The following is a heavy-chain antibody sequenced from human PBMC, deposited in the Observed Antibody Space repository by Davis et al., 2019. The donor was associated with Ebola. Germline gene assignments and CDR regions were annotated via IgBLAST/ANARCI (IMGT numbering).Heavy chain of an antibody. V-gene: IGHV1-69*05. CDR2: IIPIFGTA. CDR1: GGTFSSYA. J-gene: IGHJ4*02. CDR3: ARERVTYCGGDCIMGWVGVDY. D-gene: IGHD2-21*02. Sequence: SVKVSCKASGGTFSSYAISWVRQAPGQGLEWMGGIIPIFGTANYAQKFQGRVTMTTDTSTSTAYMELRSLISDDTAVYYCARERVTYCGGDCIMGWVGVDYWGQGTLVTVSS.